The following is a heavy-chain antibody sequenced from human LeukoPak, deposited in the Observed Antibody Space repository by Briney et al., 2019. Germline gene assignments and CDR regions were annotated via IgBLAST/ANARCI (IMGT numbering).Heavy chain of an antibody. CDR1: GFTFSSYA. D-gene: IGHD3-10*01. J-gene: IGHJ3*02. CDR3: ARDRPPYGSGSYYHDAGAFDI. Sequence: GGSLRLSCAASGFTFSSYAMHWVRQAPGKGLEWVAVISYDGSNKYYADSVKGRFTISRDTSKNTLYLQMNSLRAEDTAVYYCARDRPPYGSGSYYHDAGAFDIWGQGTMVTVSS. CDR2: ISYDGSNK. V-gene: IGHV3-30-3*01.